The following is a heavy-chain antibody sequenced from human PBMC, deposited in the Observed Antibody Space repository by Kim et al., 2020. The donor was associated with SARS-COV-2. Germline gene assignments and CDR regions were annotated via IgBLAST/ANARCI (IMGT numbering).Heavy chain of an antibody. CDR3: AKGWGDSSGYGNDY. Sequence: GGSLRLSCAASGFTFSSYGMHWVRQAPGKGLEWVAVISYDGSNKYYADSVKGRFTISRDNSKNTLYLQMNSLRAEDTAVYYCAKGWGDSSGYGNDYWGQGTLVTVSS. J-gene: IGHJ4*02. CDR2: ISYDGSNK. CDR1: GFTFSSYG. V-gene: IGHV3-30*18. D-gene: IGHD3-22*01.